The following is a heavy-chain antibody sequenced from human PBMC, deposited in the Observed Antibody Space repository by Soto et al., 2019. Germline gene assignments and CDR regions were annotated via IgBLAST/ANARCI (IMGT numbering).Heavy chain of an antibody. CDR2: IYYSGST. D-gene: IGHD6-13*01. J-gene: IGHJ5*02. CDR1: GGSISSGDYY. CDR3: ARERPDGSRLDP. Sequence: QVQLQESGPGLVKPSQTLSLTCTVSGGSISSGDYYWSWIRQPPGKGLEWIGYIYYSGSTYYNPSLKSRVTIAVDTTKTQFYLKLSSVTAADTAVYDCARERPDGSRLDPWGQGTLVTVSS. V-gene: IGHV4-30-4*01.